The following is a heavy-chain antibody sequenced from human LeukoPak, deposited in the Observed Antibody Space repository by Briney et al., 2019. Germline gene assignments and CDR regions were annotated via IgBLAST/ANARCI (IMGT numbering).Heavy chain of an antibody. V-gene: IGHV4-61*09. CDR1: GGSISSNEYY. CDR3: ASTTWVYCSSTSCYAHRRHYYYMDV. J-gene: IGHJ6*03. CDR2: IYSSGST. D-gene: IGHD2-2*01. Sequence: PSETLSLTCNVSGGSISSNEYYWSWIRQPAGKGLEWIGHIYSSGSTNYNPSLKSRVTMSIDSSKNQFSLKLSSVTAADTAVYYCASTTWVYCSSTSCYAHRRHYYYMDVWGKGTTVTISS.